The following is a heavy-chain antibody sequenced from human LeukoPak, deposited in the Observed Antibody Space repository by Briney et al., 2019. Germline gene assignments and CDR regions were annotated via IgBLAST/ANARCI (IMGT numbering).Heavy chain of an antibody. V-gene: IGHV1-69-2*01. CDR3: ARATRWYFDY. Sequence: ASVKVSCKVSGYTFTDYYMHWVQQAPGKGLEWMGLVDPEDGETIYAEKFQGRVTITADTSTDTAYMELSSLRSEDTAVYYCARATRWYFDYWGQGTLVTVSS. D-gene: IGHD5-24*01. CDR2: VDPEDGET. CDR1: GYTFTDYY. J-gene: IGHJ4*02.